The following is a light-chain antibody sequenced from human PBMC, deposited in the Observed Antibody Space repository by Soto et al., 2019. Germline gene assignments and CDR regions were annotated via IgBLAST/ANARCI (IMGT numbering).Light chain of an antibody. Sequence: DIQMTQSPSSLSASVGERVTITCRASQTISNYFNWYQQKPGKAPKLLIYGASSLESGVPSRFRGSGSGTDFTLTISSLQPDDFATYYCQQSYSIPWTFGQGTRVEIK. CDR3: QQSYSIPWT. J-gene: IGKJ1*01. V-gene: IGKV1-39*01. CDR1: QTISNY. CDR2: GAS.